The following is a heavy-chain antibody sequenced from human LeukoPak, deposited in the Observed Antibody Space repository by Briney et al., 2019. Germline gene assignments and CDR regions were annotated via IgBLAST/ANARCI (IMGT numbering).Heavy chain of an antibody. CDR3: AKGNWRYFDY. D-gene: IGHD1-1*01. CDR1: GFTFSSYA. CDR2: ISGSGGST. V-gene: IGHV3-23*01. Sequence: GGSLRLSCAASGFTFSSYAMSWVRQAPGKGLEWVSAISGSGGSTYYADSVKGRFTISRDNSKNTLYLQMNSLGADDTAVYYCAKGNWRYFDYWGQGTLVTVSS. J-gene: IGHJ4*02.